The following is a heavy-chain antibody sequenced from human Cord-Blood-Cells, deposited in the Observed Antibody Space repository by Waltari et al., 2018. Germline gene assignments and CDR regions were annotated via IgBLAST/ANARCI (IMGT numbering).Heavy chain of an antibody. CDR3: ARPRTTGSSYFDY. CDR2: IYYSGST. D-gene: IGHD3-10*01. J-gene: IGHJ4*02. CDR1: GGSISSSSYY. V-gene: IGHV4-39*01. Sequence: QLQLQESGPGLVKPSETLSLTCTVSGGSISSSSYYWGWIRQPPGKGLEWIGSIYYSGSTYYHPSLKSRVTISVDTSKNQFSLKLSSVTDADTAVYYCARPRTTGSSYFDYWGQGTLVTVSS.